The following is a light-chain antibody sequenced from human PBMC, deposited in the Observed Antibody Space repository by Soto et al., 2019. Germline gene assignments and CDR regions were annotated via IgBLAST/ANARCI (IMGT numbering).Light chain of an antibody. CDR1: SSNLGAGYD. CDR2: GNR. Sequence: QSVLTQPPSVSGAPVQRVTISCTGNSSNLGAGYDVHWYPQLPGAAPKLVIFGNRNRPSGVPERFSCSKSGTSASLAITGLQTEDEADYYCQAYDYSLTASVFGGGTQLTVL. J-gene: IGLJ3*02. CDR3: QAYDYSLTASV. V-gene: IGLV1-40*01.